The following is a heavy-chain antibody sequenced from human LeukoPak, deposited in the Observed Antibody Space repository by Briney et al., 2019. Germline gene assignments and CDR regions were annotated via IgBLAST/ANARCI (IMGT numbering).Heavy chain of an antibody. Sequence: GGSLRLSCAASGFSFSSYNMNWVRQAPGKGLGWVSDISDSGSTIYYADSVKGRSTISRDNAKNSLYLQMNSLRAEDTAVYYCARLSQDVSRGRYLFAFEIWGQGTMVTVSS. D-gene: IGHD3-22*01. CDR1: GFSFSSYN. CDR2: ISDSGSTI. J-gene: IGHJ3*02. V-gene: IGHV3-48*01. CDR3: ARLSQDVSRGRYLFAFEI.